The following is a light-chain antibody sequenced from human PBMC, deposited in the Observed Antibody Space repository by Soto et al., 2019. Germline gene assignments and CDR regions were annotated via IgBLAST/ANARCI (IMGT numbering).Light chain of an antibody. V-gene: IGLV2-8*01. J-gene: IGLJ3*02. CDR1: SSDVGGYNY. Sequence: QSALTQPPSASGSPGQSVTISCTGTSSDVGGYNYVSWYQQYPGRAPKLMIYEVTKRPSGVPDRFSGSKSGNTAPLTVSGRQAEDEADYYCSSYAASNNFYFVFGGGTQLTVL. CDR2: EVT. CDR3: SSYAASNNFYFV.